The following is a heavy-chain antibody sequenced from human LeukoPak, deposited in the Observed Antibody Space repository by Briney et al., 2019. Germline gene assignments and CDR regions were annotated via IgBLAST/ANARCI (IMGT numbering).Heavy chain of an antibody. CDR1: GFTFSSYA. J-gene: IGHJ4*02. D-gene: IGHD3-22*01. Sequence: GGSLRLSCAASGFTFSSYAMSWVRQAPGKGLEWVAFIRYDRRNQYYADSVKGRFTISRDNSKNTLYLQMNSLRAEDTAVYYCAKDYSDSSGYFREPHVFDFWGQGTLVTVSS. CDR3: AKDYSDSSGYFREPHVFDF. V-gene: IGHV3-30*02. CDR2: IRYDRRNQ.